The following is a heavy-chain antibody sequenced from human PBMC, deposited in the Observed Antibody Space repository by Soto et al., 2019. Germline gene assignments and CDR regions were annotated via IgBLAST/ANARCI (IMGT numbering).Heavy chain of an antibody. CDR1: GFTFSSYA. V-gene: IGHV3-23*01. Sequence: EVQLLESGGGLVQPGGSLRLSCAASGFTFSSYAMSWVRQAPGKGLEWVSAISGSGGSTYYADSVKGRFTISRDNSKNTLYLQMNSLRAEDTAVYYCAKAGGGYRFLQQLPLDYWGQGTLVTVSS. D-gene: IGHD5-18*01. CDR2: ISGSGGST. J-gene: IGHJ4*02. CDR3: AKAGGGYRFLQQLPLDY.